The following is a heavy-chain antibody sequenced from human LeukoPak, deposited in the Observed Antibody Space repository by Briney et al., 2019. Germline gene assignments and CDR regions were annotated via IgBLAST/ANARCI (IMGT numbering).Heavy chain of an antibody. D-gene: IGHD3-3*01. CDR1: GFTFSNAW. V-gene: IGHV4-38-2*01. CDR2: IYYSGST. CDR3: ARRYDFWSGYYLQYYMDV. J-gene: IGHJ6*03. Sequence: GSLRLSCAASGFTFSNAWMSWVRQPPGKGLEWIGSIYYSGSTYYNPSLKSRVTISVDTSKNQFSLKLSSVTAADTAVYYCARRYDFWSGYYLQYYMDVWGKGTTVTVSS.